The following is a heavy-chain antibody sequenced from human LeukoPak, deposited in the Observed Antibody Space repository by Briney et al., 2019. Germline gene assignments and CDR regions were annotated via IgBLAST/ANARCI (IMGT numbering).Heavy chain of an antibody. J-gene: IGHJ6*02. CDR3: AKTGDSSSWYYYGMDV. CDR2: ISGSGCST. V-gene: IGHV3-23*01. Sequence: PGGSLRLSCAASGFTFSSYAMSWVRQAPGPGLEWVSAISGSGCSTYYANSVKGRFTISRDNSKNTLYLQMNSLRAEDTAVYYCAKTGDSSSWYYYGMDVWGQGTTVTVSS. D-gene: IGHD6-13*01. CDR1: GFTFSSYA.